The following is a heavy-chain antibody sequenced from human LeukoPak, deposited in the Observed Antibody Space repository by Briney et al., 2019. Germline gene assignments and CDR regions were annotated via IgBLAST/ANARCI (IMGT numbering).Heavy chain of an antibody. CDR2: ISSSSSYI. D-gene: IGHD2-2*01. V-gene: IGHV3-21*01. CDR3: AREGYCSSTSCPTFDY. Sequence: PGGSLRLSCAASGFTFSSYSMNWVRQAPGKGLEWVSSISSSSSYIYYADSVKGRFTISSDNAKNSLYLQMNSLRAEDTAVYYCAREGYCSSTSCPTFDYWGQGTLVTVSS. CDR1: GFTFSSYS. J-gene: IGHJ4*02.